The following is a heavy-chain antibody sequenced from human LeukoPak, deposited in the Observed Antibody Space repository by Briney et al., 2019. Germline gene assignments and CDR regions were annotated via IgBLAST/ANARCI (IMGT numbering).Heavy chain of an antibody. J-gene: IGHJ6*02. CDR3: ARRTPFEGMDV. Sequence: PGGSLRLSCAAPGFTFSSYEFKWVRQAPGKGLDWLSYISRSGGTTDYADSVKGRFTISRDNTKNSVYLQINSLRDEDTAIYYCARRTPFEGMDVWGQGTTVTVSS. CDR1: GFTFSSYE. CDR2: ISRSGGTT. V-gene: IGHV3-48*03. D-gene: IGHD3-16*01.